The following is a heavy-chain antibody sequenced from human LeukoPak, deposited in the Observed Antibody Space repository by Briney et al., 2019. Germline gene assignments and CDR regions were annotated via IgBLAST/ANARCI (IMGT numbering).Heavy chain of an antibody. Sequence: GGSLRLSCAASGFTFSNYLMHWVRQAPGEGLVWVSRITGDGTHILYADSVKGRFTMSRDNAKNTLYLQMNSLRAEDTAVYYCARMFRSSWYIDYWGQGTLVTVSS. CDR2: ITGDGTHI. V-gene: IGHV3-74*01. CDR1: GFTFSNYL. D-gene: IGHD6-13*01. J-gene: IGHJ4*02. CDR3: ARMFRSSWYIDY.